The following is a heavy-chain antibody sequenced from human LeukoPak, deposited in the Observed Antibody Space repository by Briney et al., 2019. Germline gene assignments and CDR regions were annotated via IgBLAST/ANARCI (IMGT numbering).Heavy chain of an antibody. D-gene: IGHD5-24*01. CDR1: GGTFSSYA. J-gene: IGHJ4*02. Sequence: ASVTVSCKASGGTFSSYAISWVRQAPGQGLEWMGRIIPILGIANYAQKFQGRVTITADKSTSTAYMELSSLRSEDTAVYYCATGLMGWRQSSPFDYWGQGTLVTVSS. CDR3: ATGLMGWRQSSPFDY. V-gene: IGHV1-69*04. CDR2: IIPILGIA.